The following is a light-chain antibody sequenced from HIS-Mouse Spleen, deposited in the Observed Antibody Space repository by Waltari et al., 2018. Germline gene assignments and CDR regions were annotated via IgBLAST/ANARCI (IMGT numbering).Light chain of an antibody. CDR1: ALPKKY. V-gene: IGLV3-10*01. Sequence: SYELTQPPSVSVSPGPTARITFPGDALPKKYAYWSQQKSGQAPVLVIYEDSKRPSGIPERFSGSSSGTMATLTISGAQVEDEADYYCYSTDSSGNHRVFGGGTKLTVL. CDR3: YSTDSSGNHRV. CDR2: EDS. J-gene: IGLJ2*01.